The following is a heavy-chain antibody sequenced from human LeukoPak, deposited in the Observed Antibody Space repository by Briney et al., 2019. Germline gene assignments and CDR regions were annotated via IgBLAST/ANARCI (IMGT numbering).Heavy chain of an antibody. CDR1: GYSISSIYY. V-gene: IGHV4-38-2*02. CDR2: INHSGPS. J-gene: IGHJ4*02. CDR3: VKSYASSGFDH. D-gene: IGHD3-16*01. Sequence: PSETLSLTCTVSGYSISSIYYWGWIRQPPGKGLEWIGSINHSGPSAYNPSLKSRVTMSLDTSRSQFSLKLSSVTAADTAVYYCVKSYASSGFDHWGQGTLVTVSS.